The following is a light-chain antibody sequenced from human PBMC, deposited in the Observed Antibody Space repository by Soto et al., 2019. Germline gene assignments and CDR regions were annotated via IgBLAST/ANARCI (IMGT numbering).Light chain of an antibody. CDR2: KAS. J-gene: IGKJ1*01. CDR1: QSISSW. V-gene: IGKV1-5*03. Sequence: DIQMTQSPSTLSASVGDRVTITCRASQSISSWLAWYQQKPGKAPKLLIHKASTLQSGVSSRFSGSASGTEFTLTISGLQPDDFATYYCQQYNSYWTFGQGTKVEIK. CDR3: QQYNSYWT.